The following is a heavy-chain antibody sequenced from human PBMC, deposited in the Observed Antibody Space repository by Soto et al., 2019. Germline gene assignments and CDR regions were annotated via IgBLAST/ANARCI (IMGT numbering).Heavy chain of an antibody. D-gene: IGHD3-10*01. CDR2: ISTYNGNT. CDR1: GYTFTSYG. J-gene: IGHJ6*02. V-gene: IGHV1-18*04. CDR3: ARDGETTMVRGVRGGSYKHYGMDV. Sequence: QVQLVQSGAEVKKPGASVKVSCKASGYTFTSYGISWVRQAPGQGLEWMRWISTYNGNTNHAQKLQGRVTMTTDTATRTAYMELRSLRSDDTAVYYCARDGETTMVRGVRGGSYKHYGMDVWGQGTTVTVSS.